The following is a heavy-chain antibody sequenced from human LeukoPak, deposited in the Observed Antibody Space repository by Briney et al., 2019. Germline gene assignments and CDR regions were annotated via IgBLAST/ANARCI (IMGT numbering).Heavy chain of an antibody. V-gene: IGHV4-61*08. CDR2: IYYSGST. CDR3: ARGKRIQTFDY. D-gene: IGHD5-18*01. CDR1: GGSISSGGYS. Sequence: PSETLSLTCAVSGGSISSGGYSWNWIRQPPGKGLEWIGYIYYSGSTNYNPSLKSRVTISVDTSKNQFSLKLSSVTAADTAVYYCARGKRIQTFDYWGQGTLVTVSS. J-gene: IGHJ4*02.